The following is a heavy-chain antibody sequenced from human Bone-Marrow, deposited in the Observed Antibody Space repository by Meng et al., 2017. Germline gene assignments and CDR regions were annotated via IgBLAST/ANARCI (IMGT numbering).Heavy chain of an antibody. CDR1: GYTFTSYD. V-gene: IGHV1-8*03. CDR3: ARLYSSSWLHYYYDMDV. D-gene: IGHD6-13*01. CDR2: MNPNSGNT. J-gene: IGHJ6*02. Sequence: ASVKVSCKASGYTFTSYDINWVRQATGQGLEWMGWMNPNSGNTGYAQKFQGRVTITRNTSISTAYMELSSLRSEDTAVYYCARLYSSSWLHYYYDMDVWGQGTTVTVSS.